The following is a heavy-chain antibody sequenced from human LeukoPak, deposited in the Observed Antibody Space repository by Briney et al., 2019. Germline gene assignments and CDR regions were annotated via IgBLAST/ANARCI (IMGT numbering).Heavy chain of an antibody. Sequence: SETLSLTCAVYGGSFSGYYWSWIRQPPGKGLEWIGEINHSGSTNYNPSLKSRVTISVDTSKNQFSLKLSSVTAADTAVYYCARGVAYYYYGSGSYLTKRYYFDYWGQGTLVTVSS. CDR3: ARGVAYYYYGSGSYLTKRYYFDY. CDR1: GGSFSGYY. J-gene: IGHJ4*02. CDR2: INHSGST. V-gene: IGHV4-34*01. D-gene: IGHD3-10*01.